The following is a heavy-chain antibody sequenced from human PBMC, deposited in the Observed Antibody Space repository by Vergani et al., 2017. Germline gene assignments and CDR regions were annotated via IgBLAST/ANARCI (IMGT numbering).Heavy chain of an antibody. CDR2: ISSSGSP. J-gene: IGHJ3*01. D-gene: IGHD3-10*01. CDR3: ARPVGPSAIADGYHV. CDR1: GFTVSSNY. V-gene: IGHV4-59*04. Sequence: VQLVESGGGLVQPGGSLRLSCAASGFTVSSNYMSWVRQAPGKGLEWIGSISSSGSPYYNPTLKSRLAFSVDTSKNLFSLRLKSVTATDTGMYYCARPVGPSAIADGYHVWGQGTMVTVS.